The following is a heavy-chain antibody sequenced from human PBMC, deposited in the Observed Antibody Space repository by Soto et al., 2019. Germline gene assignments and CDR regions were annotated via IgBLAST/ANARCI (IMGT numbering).Heavy chain of an antibody. CDR2: ISGSGGST. V-gene: IGHV3-23*01. CDR3: AKASHPQYCSGGSCPYYFDY. D-gene: IGHD2-15*01. CDR1: GFTVNSYA. J-gene: IGHJ4*02. Sequence: PGGSLRLSCAASGFTVNSYAMNWVRQAPGKGLEWVSVISGSGGSTYYADSVKGRFTISTDNSKNTLYLQMNSLRAEDTAVYYCAKASHPQYCSGGSCPYYFDYWGQGTLVTVSS.